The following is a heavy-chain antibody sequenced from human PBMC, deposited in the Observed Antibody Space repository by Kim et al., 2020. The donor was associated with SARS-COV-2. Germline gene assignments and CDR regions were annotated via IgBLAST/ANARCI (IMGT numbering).Heavy chain of an antibody. CDR2: ISSSGSTI. CDR3: ARDGSLLRGIAAAGTYYYYGMDV. CDR1: GFTFSDYY. D-gene: IGHD6-13*01. V-gene: IGHV3-11*01. J-gene: IGHJ6*02. Sequence: GGSLRLSCAASGFTFSDYYMSWIRQAPGKGLEWVSYISSSGSTIYYADSVKGRFTISRDNAKNSLYLQMNSLRAEDTAVYYCARDGSLLRGIAAAGTYYYYGMDVWGQGTTVTVSS.